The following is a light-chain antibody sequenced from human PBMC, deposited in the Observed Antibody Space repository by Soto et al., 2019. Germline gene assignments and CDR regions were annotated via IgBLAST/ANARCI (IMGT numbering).Light chain of an antibody. V-gene: IGKV3-20*01. CDR2: DAS. Sequence: EIVLTQSPGTLSLSPGERASLSCRASQSVANNKLAWYQQKPGQPPRFLIYDASTRAAGIPDRLSGSGSGTDFTLTIARLEPEDFAVYFCQQFGTFPVTFGQGTRLEI. CDR1: QSVANNK. CDR3: QQFGTFPVT. J-gene: IGKJ2*01.